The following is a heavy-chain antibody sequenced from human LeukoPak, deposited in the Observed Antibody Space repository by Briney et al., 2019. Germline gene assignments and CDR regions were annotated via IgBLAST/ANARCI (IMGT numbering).Heavy chain of an antibody. D-gene: IGHD1-26*01. J-gene: IGHJ4*02. CDR3: ARDRSGSYLFDY. V-gene: IGHV4-31*03. CDR2: IYYSGST. CDR1: GGSISSGGYY. Sequence: PSETLSLTCTVSGGSISSGGYYWSWIRQHPGNGLEWIGYIYYSGSTYYNPSLKSRVTISVDTSKNQFSLKLSSVTAADTAVYYCARDRSGSYLFDYWGQGTLVTVSS.